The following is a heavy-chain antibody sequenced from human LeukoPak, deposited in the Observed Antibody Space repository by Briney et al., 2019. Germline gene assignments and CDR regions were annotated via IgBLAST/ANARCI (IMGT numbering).Heavy chain of an antibody. D-gene: IGHD3-10*01. V-gene: IGHV4-34*01. CDR3: ARGGPPSSGSYYKRRWFDP. Sequence: SETLSLTCAVYGGSFSGYYWSWIRQPPGKGLEWSGEINHSGSTNYNPSLKSRVTISVDTSKNQFSLKLSSVTAADTAVYYCARGGPPSSGSYYKRRWFDPWGQGTLVTVSS. J-gene: IGHJ5*02. CDR1: GGSFSGYY. CDR2: INHSGST.